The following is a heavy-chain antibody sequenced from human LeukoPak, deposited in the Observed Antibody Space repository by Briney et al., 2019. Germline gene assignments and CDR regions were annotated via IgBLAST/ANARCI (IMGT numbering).Heavy chain of an antibody. Sequence: QSGGSLTLSCAPSGFTLSRNYISCVRDAPGKAVEGVLSITSDGRTFSAGSVKGSFTITRDDPKNTLYLQMNSLRAEDTAVYCCARLWFANSAFDLWGQGTMVTVSS. J-gene: IGHJ3*01. CDR3: ARLWFANSAFDL. D-gene: IGHD3-10*01. V-gene: IGHV3-53*01. CDR1: GFTLSRNY. CDR2: ITSDGRT.